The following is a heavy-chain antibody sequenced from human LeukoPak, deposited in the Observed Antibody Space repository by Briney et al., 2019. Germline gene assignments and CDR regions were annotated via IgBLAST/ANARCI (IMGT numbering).Heavy chain of an antibody. V-gene: IGHV3-23*01. Sequence: GGSLRLSCAASGFTFSSYAMSWVRQAPGKGQEWVSAISGRGGSTYYADSVKGRFTISRDNSKNTLYLQMNSLRAEDTAVYYCAKDPTFSVVVPAPHDYWGQGTLVTVSS. CDR3: AKDPTFSVVVPAPHDY. J-gene: IGHJ4*02. D-gene: IGHD2-2*01. CDR2: ISGRGGST. CDR1: GFTFSSYA.